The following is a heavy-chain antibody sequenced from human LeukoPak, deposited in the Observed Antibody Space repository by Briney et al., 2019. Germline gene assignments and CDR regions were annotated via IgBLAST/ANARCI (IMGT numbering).Heavy chain of an antibody. CDR1: GFIFSNAW. Sequence: GGSLRLSCATSGFIFSNAWMSWVRQAPGKGLEWVGHSESKVDGGTPDYAAPVKGRFIISRDDSRSTLYLQMNSLKTEDTAVYYCTTHRDYSSDFNFDYWGQGALVTVSS. J-gene: IGHJ4*02. CDR3: TTHRDYSSDFNFDY. CDR2: SESKVDGGTP. D-gene: IGHD4-4*01. V-gene: IGHV3-15*04.